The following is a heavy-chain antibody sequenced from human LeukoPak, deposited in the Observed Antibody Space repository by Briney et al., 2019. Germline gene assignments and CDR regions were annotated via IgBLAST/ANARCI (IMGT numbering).Heavy chain of an antibody. Sequence: SETLSLTCTVSGGSITSYYCTWIRQSAGRGLEWIGRISTSGSTNSNPSLKSRVTMSVDTSKNQFSLKLSSVTAADTAVYYCARDWLGPWGQGTLVTVSS. V-gene: IGHV4-4*07. CDR3: ARDWLGP. CDR1: GGSITSYY. CDR2: ISTSGST. J-gene: IGHJ5*02.